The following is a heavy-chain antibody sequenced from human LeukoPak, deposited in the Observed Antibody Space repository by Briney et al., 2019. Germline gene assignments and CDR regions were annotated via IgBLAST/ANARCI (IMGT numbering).Heavy chain of an antibody. Sequence: GGSLRLSCAASGFTVSSNYMSWVRQAPGKGLEWVSVIYSGGSTYYADSVKGRFTISRDNSKNTLYLQMNSLRAEDTAVYYCATGNVLLWFGESDPAYGMDVWGQGTTVTVSS. CDR3: ATGNVLLWFGESDPAYGMDV. V-gene: IGHV3-53*01. J-gene: IGHJ6*02. CDR2: IYSGGST. D-gene: IGHD3-10*01. CDR1: GFTVSSNY.